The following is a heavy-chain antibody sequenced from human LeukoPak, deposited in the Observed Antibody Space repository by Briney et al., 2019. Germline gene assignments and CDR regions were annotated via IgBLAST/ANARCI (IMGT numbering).Heavy chain of an antibody. CDR2: INRDSSVK. D-gene: IGHD1-14*01. Sequence: GGSLRLSCAASGINFTAFWMSWVRQTPEKGLGVVATINRDSSVKNYVDSVKGRFTISRDNAKKSLFLELNSLRADDTAVFYCARDPGSSAFDLWGQGSLVTVST. V-gene: IGHV3-7*01. CDR1: GINFTAFW. CDR3: ARDPGSSAFDL. J-gene: IGHJ4*02.